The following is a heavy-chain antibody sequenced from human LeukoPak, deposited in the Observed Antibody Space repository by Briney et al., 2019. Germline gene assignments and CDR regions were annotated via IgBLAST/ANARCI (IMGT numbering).Heavy chain of an antibody. Sequence: ASVKVSCKASGYTFTSYGISWVRQAPGQGLEWMGWISAYNGNTNYAQKLQGRVTMTTDTSTSTAYMELRSLRSDDTAVYYCARDRGVAARPYYFDCWGQGTLVTVSS. V-gene: IGHV1-18*01. J-gene: IGHJ4*02. CDR1: GYTFTSYG. CDR2: ISAYNGNT. CDR3: ARDRGVAARPYYFDC. D-gene: IGHD6-6*01.